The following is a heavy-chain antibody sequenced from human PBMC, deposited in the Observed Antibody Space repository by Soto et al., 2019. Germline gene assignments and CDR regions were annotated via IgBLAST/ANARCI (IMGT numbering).Heavy chain of an antibody. CDR3: ARGGYSSSWYYFDY. CDR1: GCSISSGGYY. Sequence: SETLSLTCTVSGCSISSGGYYWSWIRQHPGKGLEWIGYIYYSGSTYYNPSLKSRVTISVDTSKNQFSLKLSSVTDADTSVYYCARGGYSSSWYYFDYWGQGTLVTVS. D-gene: IGHD6-13*01. V-gene: IGHV4-31*03. CDR2: IYYSGST. J-gene: IGHJ4*02.